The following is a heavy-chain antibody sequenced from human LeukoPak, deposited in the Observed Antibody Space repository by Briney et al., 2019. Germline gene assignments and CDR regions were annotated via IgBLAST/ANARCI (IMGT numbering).Heavy chain of an antibody. J-gene: IGHJ4*02. CDR1: GYTFTNYG. V-gene: IGHV1-18*01. CDR3: AVRNTSSWSPFDF. D-gene: IGHD6-13*01. Sequence: GASVKASCKASGYTFTNYGISWVRQAPGQGLEWMGWISAYNGDTNYAQKLQGRVTMTTDTSTSTAYMELRSLRSDDTAIYYCAVRNTSSWSPFDFWGQGTLVTVSS. CDR2: ISAYNGDT.